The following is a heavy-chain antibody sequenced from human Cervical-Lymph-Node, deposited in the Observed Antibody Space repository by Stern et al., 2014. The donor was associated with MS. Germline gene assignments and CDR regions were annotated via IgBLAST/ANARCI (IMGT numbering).Heavy chain of an antibody. J-gene: IGHJ3*01. V-gene: IGHV3-53*01. CDR1: GFIVSKNY. D-gene: IGHD3-3*01. CDR3: ARAIFGVNTAAMAPDAFDS. CDR2: IYTDGST. Sequence: EVQLVESGGGLIQPGGSLRLSCAAPGFIVSKNYMSWVRQAPGKGLEWVSLIYTDGSTYYAGSVKGRFTISRDSSKNKLFLQMNSLRAEDPAMYYCARAIFGVNTAAMAPDAFDSWGQGTMVTVSS.